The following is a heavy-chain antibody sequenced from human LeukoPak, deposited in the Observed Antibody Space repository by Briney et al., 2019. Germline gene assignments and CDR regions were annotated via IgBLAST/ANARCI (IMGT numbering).Heavy chain of an antibody. CDR2: IIPIFGTA. D-gene: IGHD5-18*01. CDR1: GGTFSSYA. J-gene: IGHJ2*01. V-gene: IGHV1-69*13. CDR3: ALSVDTAMVSWYFDL. Sequence: ASVKVSCKASGGTFSSYAISWVRQAPGQGLEWMGGIIPIFGTANYAQKFQGRVTITADESTSTAYMELSSLRSEDTAVYYCALSVDTAMVSWYFDLWGRGTLVTVSS.